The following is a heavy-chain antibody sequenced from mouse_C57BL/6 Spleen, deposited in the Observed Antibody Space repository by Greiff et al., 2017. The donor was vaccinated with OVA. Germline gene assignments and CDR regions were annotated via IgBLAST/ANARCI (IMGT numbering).Heavy chain of an antibody. Sequence: EVKLMESEGGLVQPGSSMKLSCTASGFTFSDYYMAWVRQVPEKGLEWVANINYDGSSTYYLDSLKSRFIISRDNAKNILYLQMSSLKSEDTATYYCARVYYDYDGYFDYWGQGTTLTVSS. CDR1: GFTFSDYY. D-gene: IGHD2-4*01. V-gene: IGHV5-16*01. CDR2: INYDGSST. J-gene: IGHJ2*01. CDR3: ARVYYDYDGYFDY.